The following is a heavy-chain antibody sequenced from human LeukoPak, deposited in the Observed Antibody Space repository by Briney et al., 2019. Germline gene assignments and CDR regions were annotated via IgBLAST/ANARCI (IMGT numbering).Heavy chain of an antibody. CDR3: ARHWAHLDY. J-gene: IGHJ4*02. CDR1: GFTFNTYW. V-gene: IGHV3-7*01. Sequence: PGGSLRLSCVGSGFTFNTYWMNWVRQAPGKGLEWVANIREDGSEIYYLDSVKGRFTILRDNAKNSLYLQMNGLRAGDTAVYYCARHWAHLDYWGQGTLVTVSS. D-gene: IGHD7-27*01. CDR2: IREDGSEI.